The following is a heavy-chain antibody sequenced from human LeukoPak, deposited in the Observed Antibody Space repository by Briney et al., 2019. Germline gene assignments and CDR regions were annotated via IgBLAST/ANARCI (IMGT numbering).Heavy chain of an antibody. J-gene: IGHJ4*02. CDR2: IYHSGST. D-gene: IGHD3-3*01. CDR3: SREPSPDYDFWSGGGYY. CDR1: GYSISRGYY. Sequence: PSETLSLTCTVSGYSISRGYYWGWIRQPPGKGLEWIGSIYHSGSTYYNPSLKSRVTISVDTSKNQFSLKLSSVTAADTYLYYSSREPSPDYDFWSGGGYYWGQGTLVTVSS. V-gene: IGHV4-38-2*02.